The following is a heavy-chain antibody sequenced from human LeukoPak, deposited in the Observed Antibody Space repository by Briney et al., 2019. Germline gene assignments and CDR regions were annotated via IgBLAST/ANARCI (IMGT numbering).Heavy chain of an antibody. CDR3: AKDYEPLVGVHRWGDWFDP. J-gene: IGHJ5*02. CDR1: GFTFSYYG. V-gene: IGHV3-30*02. D-gene: IGHD1-26*01. CDR2: IRYSASDE. Sequence: PGGSLRLSCAASGFTFSYYGMHWVRQAPGKGLEWVAFIRYSASDEYYADSVKGRFTISRDNSKNTLYLQMNSLRAEDTAVYYCAKDYEPLVGVHRWGDWFDPWGQGTLVTVSS.